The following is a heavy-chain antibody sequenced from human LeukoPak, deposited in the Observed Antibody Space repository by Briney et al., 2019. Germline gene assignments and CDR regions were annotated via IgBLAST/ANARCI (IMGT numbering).Heavy chain of an antibody. J-gene: IGHJ4*02. CDR1: GFTFSSFA. CDR3: AREYGSGSYYFDY. CDR2: ISYDGSNK. D-gene: IGHD3-10*01. V-gene: IGHV3-30-3*01. Sequence: GRSLRLSCAASGFTFSSFAMHWVRQAPGKGLEWVAVISYDGSNKYYADSVKGRFTISRDNSKNTLYLQMNGLRAEGTAVYYCAREYGSGSYYFDYWGQGTLVTVSS.